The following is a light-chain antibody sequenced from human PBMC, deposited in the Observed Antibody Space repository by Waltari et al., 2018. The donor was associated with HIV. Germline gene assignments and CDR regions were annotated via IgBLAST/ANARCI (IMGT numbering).Light chain of an antibody. V-gene: IGKV3-15*01. J-gene: IGKJ4*01. CDR3: QQFDKWPLT. CDR2: GAS. CDR1: QSVRTN. Sequence: DILMTQSPVTLSVSPGERVTLSCRASQSVRTNVAWYQQKLGQPPRLLIYGASSRATGVPARFSGSGSGTDFTLTISNLQADDFAIYYCQQFDKWPLTFGGGIRVEIK.